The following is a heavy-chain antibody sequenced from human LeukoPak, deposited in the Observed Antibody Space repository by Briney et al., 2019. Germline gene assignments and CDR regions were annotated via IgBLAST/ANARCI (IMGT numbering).Heavy chain of an antibody. CDR2: ISHNGNT. V-gene: IGHV4-38-2*02. J-gene: IGHJ5*02. CDR3: ARGWELLSYWFDP. CDR1: GYSISSNYH. D-gene: IGHD3-10*01. Sequence: SETLSLTCTVSGYSISSNYHWGWIRQPPGKGLEWLGSISHNGNTYDNPSLKSRVIISLDTSKNQFSLKLSSVTAADTAVYYCARGWELLSYWFDPWGQGTLVTVSS.